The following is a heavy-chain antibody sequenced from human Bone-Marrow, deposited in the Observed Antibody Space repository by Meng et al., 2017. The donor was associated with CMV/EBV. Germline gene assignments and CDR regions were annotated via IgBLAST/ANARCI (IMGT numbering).Heavy chain of an antibody. CDR2: INPNSGVT. V-gene: IGHV1-2*02. Sequence: ASVKVSCKASGYTFIEKYMHWVRQAPGQGFEWMGWINPNSGVTNYAQKFLGRVTMTRDTSISTAYMELSGLTSDDTAVYYCARTYCSSTSCYQGWFDPWGQRTLVTVSS. D-gene: IGHD2-2*01. J-gene: IGHJ5*02. CDR1: GYTFIEKY. CDR3: ARTYCSSTSCYQGWFDP.